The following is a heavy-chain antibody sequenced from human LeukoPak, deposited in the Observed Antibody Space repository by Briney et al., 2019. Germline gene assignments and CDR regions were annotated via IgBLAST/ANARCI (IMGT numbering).Heavy chain of an antibody. CDR1: GFTFSSYG. D-gene: IGHD1-20*01. Sequence: AGGSLRLSCAASGFTFSSYGMHWVRQAPGKGLVWVSRINSDGSSTSYADSVKGRFTISRDNAKNTLYLQMNSLRAEDTAVYYCAREVDDNWNGNFDYRGQGTLVTVSS. J-gene: IGHJ4*02. CDR3: AREVDDNWNGNFDY. V-gene: IGHV3-74*01. CDR2: INSDGSST.